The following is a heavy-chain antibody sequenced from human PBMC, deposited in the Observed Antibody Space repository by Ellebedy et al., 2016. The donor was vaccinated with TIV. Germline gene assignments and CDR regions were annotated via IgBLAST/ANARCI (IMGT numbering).Heavy chain of an antibody. CDR2: TRYDGTNN. Sequence: GGSLRLSXAASGFTFHTYGMHWVRQAPGKGLEWAAVTRYDGTNNYYPDSVKGRFTISRDNSKNTLYLQMNSLRTEDTAVYYCARAGVEYCGGSSCYYMDVWGKGTTVTVSS. CDR3: ARAGVEYCGGSSCYYMDV. D-gene: IGHD2-15*01. CDR1: GFTFHTYG. J-gene: IGHJ6*03. V-gene: IGHV3-33*01.